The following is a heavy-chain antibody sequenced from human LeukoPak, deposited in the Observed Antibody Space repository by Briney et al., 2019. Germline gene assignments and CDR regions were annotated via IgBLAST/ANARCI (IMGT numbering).Heavy chain of an antibody. J-gene: IGHJ5*02. CDR2: IYYSGST. V-gene: IGHV4-39*01. CDR3: ARRNGWSPDRNWFDP. Sequence: PSETLSLTCTVSGGSISSSSYYWGWIRQPPGKGLEWIGSIYYSGSTYYNPSLKSRVTISVDTSKNQFSLKLSSVTAADTAVYYCARRNGWSPDRNWFDPWGQGTLVTVSS. D-gene: IGHD6-19*01. CDR1: GGSISSSSYY.